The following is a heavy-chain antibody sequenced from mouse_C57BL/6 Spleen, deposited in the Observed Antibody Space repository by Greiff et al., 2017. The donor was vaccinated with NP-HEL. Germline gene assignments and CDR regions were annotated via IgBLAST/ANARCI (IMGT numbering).Heavy chain of an antibody. CDR1: GYTFTDYE. CDR2: IDPETGGT. J-gene: IGHJ4*01. V-gene: IGHV1-15*01. Sequence: QVQLQQSGAELVRPGASVTLSCKASGYTFTDYEMHWVKQTPVHGLEWIGAIDPETGGTAYNQKFKGKAILTADKSSSTAYMELRSLTSEDSAVYYCTRKYLYYYAMDYWGQGTSVTVSS. D-gene: IGHD2-10*02. CDR3: TRKYLYYYAMDY.